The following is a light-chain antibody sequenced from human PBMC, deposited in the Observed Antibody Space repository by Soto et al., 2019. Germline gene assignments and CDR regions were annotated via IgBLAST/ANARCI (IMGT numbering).Light chain of an antibody. J-gene: IGLJ1*01. CDR1: RSDVGGYNY. CDR2: EVS. V-gene: IGLV2-8*01. CDR3: NSYAGSNPLYV. Sequence: QSVLTQPPSASGAPGQSVTISCTGTRSDVGGYNYVPWYQQHPGKAPKLMIYEVSKRPSGVPDRFSGSKSGNTASLTVSGLQAEEEADYYCNSYAGSNPLYVFGPVTKVTVL.